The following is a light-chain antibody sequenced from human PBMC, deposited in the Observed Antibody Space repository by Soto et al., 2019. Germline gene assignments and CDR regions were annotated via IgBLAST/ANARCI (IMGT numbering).Light chain of an antibody. J-gene: IGKJ5*01. V-gene: IGKV1-39*01. CDR3: QQSYNTPIT. Sequence: DIQMTQSPSSLSASLGDRVTITCRASRTIDNYLNWYQQKPGRAPELLVYATSSLQSGDPSRFTGGGSGTHFTLTISGLQPEDFATYFCQQSYNTPITFGQGTRLEIK. CDR2: ATS. CDR1: RTIDNY.